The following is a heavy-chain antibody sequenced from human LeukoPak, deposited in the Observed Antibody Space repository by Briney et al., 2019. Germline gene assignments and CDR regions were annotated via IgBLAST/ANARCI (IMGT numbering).Heavy chain of an antibody. CDR3: AREGYSSGWSTDWFDP. V-gene: IGHV4-34*01. J-gene: IGHJ5*02. CDR2: INHSGST. D-gene: IGHD6-19*01. Sequence: SETLSLTCAVYGGSFSGYYWSWIRQPPGKGLEWIGEINHSGSTNYNPSLKSRVTISVDTSKNQFSLKLSSVTAADTAVYYCAREGYSSGWSTDWFDPWGQGTLVTVSS. CDR1: GGSFSGYY.